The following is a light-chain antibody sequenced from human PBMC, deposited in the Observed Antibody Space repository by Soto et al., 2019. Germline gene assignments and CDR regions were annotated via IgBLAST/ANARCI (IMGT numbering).Light chain of an antibody. J-gene: IGKJ2*01. CDR2: GAS. Sequence: EIVMTQSPATLSLSPGERATLSCRASQSVSSSYLSWYQQKPGQSPRLLIYGASTRATGIPARFSGSGSGTDFTLTISSLQPEDFAVYYCQQDYNFFYSFGQGTKLEIK. CDR3: QQDYNFFYS. V-gene: IGKV3D-7*01. CDR1: QSVSSSY.